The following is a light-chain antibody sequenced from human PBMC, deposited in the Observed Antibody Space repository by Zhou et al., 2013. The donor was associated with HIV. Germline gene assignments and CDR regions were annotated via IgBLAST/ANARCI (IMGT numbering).Light chain of an antibody. V-gene: IGKV3-15*01. Sequence: EIVMTQSPATLSVSPGERVTLSCRASQSIGNNLAWYQQKPGQAPRLLISGASTRATGIPVRFSGSGSGTDFMFTISRLEPEDFAVYYCQQYASSPITFGQGTRLXI. J-gene: IGKJ5*01. CDR3: QQYASSPIT. CDR2: GAS. CDR1: QSIGNN.